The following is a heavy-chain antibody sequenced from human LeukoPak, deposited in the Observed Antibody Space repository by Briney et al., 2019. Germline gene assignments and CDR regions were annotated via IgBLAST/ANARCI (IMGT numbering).Heavy chain of an antibody. Sequence: GRSLRLSCAASGFTFSSYAMHWVRQAPGKGLEWVAVITYDGSNKYYADSVKGRFTISRDNSKNTLYLQMNSLRAEDTAVYYCARERRGKTDYWGQGTLVTVSS. CDR2: ITYDGSNK. CDR3: ARERRGKTDY. D-gene: IGHD4-23*01. J-gene: IGHJ4*02. CDR1: GFTFSSYA. V-gene: IGHV3-30-3*01.